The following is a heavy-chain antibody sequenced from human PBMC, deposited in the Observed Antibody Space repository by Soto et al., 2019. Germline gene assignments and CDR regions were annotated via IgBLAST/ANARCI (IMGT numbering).Heavy chain of an antibody. CDR2: VYYSGST. CDR3: ARGGSSWYGYYYYYMDV. J-gene: IGHJ6*03. V-gene: IGHV4-59*12. CDR1: GGAFSNYY. D-gene: IGHD6-13*01. Sequence: PSETLSLTCSVTGGAFSNYYWSWIRQPPGKGLEWIGYVYYSGSTNYNPSLKSRVTISVDTSKNQFSLKLSSVTAADTAVYYCARGGSSWYGYYYYYMDVWGKGTTVTVSS.